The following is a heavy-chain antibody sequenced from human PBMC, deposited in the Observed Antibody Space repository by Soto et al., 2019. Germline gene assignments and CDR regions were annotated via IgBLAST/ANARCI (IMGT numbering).Heavy chain of an antibody. CDR2: IIPIFGTA. D-gene: IGHD6-19*01. CDR1: GGTFSSYA. J-gene: IGHJ6*02. V-gene: IGHV1-69*13. Sequence: VNVSCKASGGTFSSYAISWVRQARGQGLEWMGGIIPIFGTANYAQKFQGRVTITADESTSTAYMELSSLRSEDTAVYYCARDHRKWMAPHYGMHVWGQGTTVTVSS. CDR3: ARDHRKWMAPHYGMHV.